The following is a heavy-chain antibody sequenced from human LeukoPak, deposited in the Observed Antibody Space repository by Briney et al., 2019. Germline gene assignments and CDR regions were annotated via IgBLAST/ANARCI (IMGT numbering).Heavy chain of an antibody. CDR1: AGTFSSYA. CDR3: ASPPFGEYLFDY. D-gene: IGHD3-10*01. CDR2: IIPIFGTA. J-gene: IGHJ4*02. V-gene: IGHV1-69*01. Sequence: AAVKVSCKASAGTFSSYAISWVRQAPGQGLEWMGGIIPIFGTANYAQKFQGRVTITADESTSTAYMELSSLRSEDTAVYYCASPPFGEYLFDYWGQGTLVTVSS.